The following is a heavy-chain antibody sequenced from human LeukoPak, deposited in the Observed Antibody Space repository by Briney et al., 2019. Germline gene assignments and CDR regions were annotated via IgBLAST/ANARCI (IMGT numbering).Heavy chain of an antibody. J-gene: IGHJ5*02. Sequence: PSETLSLTCTVSGGSISSYYWSWIRQPPGKGLEWIGYIYYSGSTNYNPSLKSRVTISVDTSKNQFPLKMSSVTAADTAVYYCARDWWIGNNGFDPWGQGTLVTVSS. D-gene: IGHD2-15*01. V-gene: IGHV4-59*01. CDR1: GGSISSYY. CDR3: ARDWWIGNNGFDP. CDR2: IYYSGST.